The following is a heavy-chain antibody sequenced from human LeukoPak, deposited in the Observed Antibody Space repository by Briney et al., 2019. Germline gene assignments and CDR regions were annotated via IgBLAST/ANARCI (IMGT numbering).Heavy chain of an antibody. CDR3: VKGFVHPTYYFDY. CDR2: ITGSGHGT. CDR1: GFTFSSCA. D-gene: IGHD3-10*01. V-gene: IGHV3-23*01. Sequence: GGSLRLSCAASGFTFSSCAMMWVRQAPGKRLEWISSITGSGHGTYYADSVRGRFTISRDNSDNTLYLQVNSLRAEDTAVYFCVKGFVHPTYYFDYWGQGTLVTVSS. J-gene: IGHJ4*02.